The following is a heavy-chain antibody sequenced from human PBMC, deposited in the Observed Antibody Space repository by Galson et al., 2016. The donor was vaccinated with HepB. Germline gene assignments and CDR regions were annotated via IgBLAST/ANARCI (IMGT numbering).Heavy chain of an antibody. CDR3: ARHHTDNLTGYYSYYYGMDV. CDR1: GGSISSSSYY. V-gene: IGHV4-39*01. J-gene: IGHJ6*02. Sequence: SETLSLTCTVSGGSISSSSYYWGWIRQPPGKGLEWIGSIYYSGSTYYNPSLKSRVTISVDTSKNQFSLKLSSVTAADTAVYYCARHHTDNLTGYYSYYYGMDVWGQGTTVTVSS. CDR2: IYYSGST. D-gene: IGHD3-9*01.